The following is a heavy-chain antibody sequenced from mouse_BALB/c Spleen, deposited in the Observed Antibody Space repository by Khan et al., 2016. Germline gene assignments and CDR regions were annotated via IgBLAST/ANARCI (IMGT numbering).Heavy chain of an antibody. CDR2: ISYSSST. CDR3: AEYDGYFFDY. V-gene: IGHV3-8*02. CDR1: GDSITSGY. Sequence: EVQLQESGPSLVKPSQTLSLTCSVTGDSITSGYWNWIRKFPGNTLEYMGYISYSSSTYYNPSLKRRISITRDQSKNQYSLQLNSVTTEDTATYYCAEYDGYFFDYWGQGTTLTVSS. J-gene: IGHJ2*01. D-gene: IGHD2-3*01.